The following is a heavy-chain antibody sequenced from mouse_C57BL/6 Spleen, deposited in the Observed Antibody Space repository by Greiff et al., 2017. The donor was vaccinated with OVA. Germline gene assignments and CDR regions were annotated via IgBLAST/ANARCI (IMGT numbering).Heavy chain of an antibody. Sequence: EVKLMESGGGLVKPGGSLKLSCAASGFTFSDYGMHWVRQAPEKGLEWVAYISSGSSTIYYADTVKGRFTISRDNDKNTLFLQMTSLRSEDTAMYYCATLLFDYWGQGTTLTVSS. D-gene: IGHD2-10*01. V-gene: IGHV5-17*01. CDR3: ATLLFDY. CDR1: GFTFSDYG. J-gene: IGHJ2*01. CDR2: ISSGSSTI.